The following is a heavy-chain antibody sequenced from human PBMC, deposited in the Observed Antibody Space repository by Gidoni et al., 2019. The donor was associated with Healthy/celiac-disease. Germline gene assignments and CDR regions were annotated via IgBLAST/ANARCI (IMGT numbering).Heavy chain of an antibody. D-gene: IGHD3-16*01. Sequence: DVQLWESGGGLVHPGGALRLSCAASGFTFGSYSMNWVRQAPGKGLEWVSYISSSSSNIYYADSVKGRFTIARDNAKNSLYLQMNSLRAEDTAVYYCARRGVYFDYWGQGTLVTVSS. CDR2: ISSSSSNI. CDR1: GFTFGSYS. CDR3: ARRGVYFDY. V-gene: IGHV3-48*01. J-gene: IGHJ4*02.